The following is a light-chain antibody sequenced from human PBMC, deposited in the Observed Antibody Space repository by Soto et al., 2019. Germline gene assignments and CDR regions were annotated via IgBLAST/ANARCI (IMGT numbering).Light chain of an antibody. CDR1: IFDVGDNF. V-gene: IGLV1-51*01. J-gene: IGLJ2*01. CDR3: ASWDTDVNAF. CDR2: DDD. Sequence: QSVLTQPPSVSAAPGKKVTISCSGTIFDVGDNFVSWYQHFPGTAPKLLIYDDDRRPSGIPDRFSASKSGTSATLRIARVQPGDEADYYCASWDTDVNAFFGGGTKLTVL.